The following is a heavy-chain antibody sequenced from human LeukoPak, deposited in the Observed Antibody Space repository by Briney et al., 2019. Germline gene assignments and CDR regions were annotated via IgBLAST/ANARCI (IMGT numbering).Heavy chain of an antibody. CDR2: INPNSGGT. V-gene: IGHV1-2*02. Sequence: ASVKVSCKASGYTFTGYYMHWVRQAPGQGLEWMGWINPNSGGTNYAQKFQGRVTMTRDTSISTAYMELSRLRSDDTAVYYCARELGYCSGGSCNASPFDYWGQGTLVTVSS. CDR1: GYTFTGYY. D-gene: IGHD2-15*01. J-gene: IGHJ4*02. CDR3: ARELGYCSGGSCNASPFDY.